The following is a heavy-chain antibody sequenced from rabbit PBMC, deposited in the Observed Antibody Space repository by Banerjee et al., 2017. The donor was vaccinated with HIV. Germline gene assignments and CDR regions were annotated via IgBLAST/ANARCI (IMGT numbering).Heavy chain of an antibody. CDR1: GLDFSSYY. CDR2: IYAGKGSS. Sequence: QSLEESGGDLVKPGASLTLTCTASGLDFSSYYMNWVRQAPGKGLEWIGRIYAGKGSSDYANWVNGRFTISSDSAQNTVDLQMNSLTAADTATYFCARIDPRYYSSDWDYFNLWGQGTLVTVS. J-gene: IGHJ4*01. V-gene: IGHV1S7*01. D-gene: IGHD4-1*01. CDR3: ARIDPRYYSSDWDYFNL.